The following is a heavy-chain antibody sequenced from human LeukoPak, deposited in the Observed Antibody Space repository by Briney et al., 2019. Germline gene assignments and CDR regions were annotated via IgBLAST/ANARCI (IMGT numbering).Heavy chain of an antibody. CDR1: GFTFGDYW. J-gene: IGHJ3*02. CDR2: IKQDGSEN. D-gene: IGHD3-9*01. V-gene: IGHV3-7*05. Sequence: GGSLRLSCEASGFTFGDYWMTWVRQAPGKGLEGVANIKQDGSENHYVDSVKGRFTISRDNAKNSLYLQMNSLRAEDTAVYDCATYWRHFDWLLSDIWGLGTMVTVSS. CDR3: ATYWRHFDWLLSDI.